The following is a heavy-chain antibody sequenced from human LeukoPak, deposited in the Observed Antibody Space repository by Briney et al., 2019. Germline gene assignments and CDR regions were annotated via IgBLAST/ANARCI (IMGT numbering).Heavy chain of an antibody. D-gene: IGHD6-6*01. CDR3: ARDHSYSSSSRSEDC. V-gene: IGHV3-30*01. CDR2: ISYDGTEK. Sequence: PGGALRLSCAASGFIFSNSDMHWVRQAPDKGPEGVAVISYDGTEKYYPRSLRGRFAVSRDNSKSSLFLQINRLRTEDAAVYYCARDHSYSSSSRSEDCWGQGALGTVSS. CDR1: GFIFSNSD. J-gene: IGHJ4*02.